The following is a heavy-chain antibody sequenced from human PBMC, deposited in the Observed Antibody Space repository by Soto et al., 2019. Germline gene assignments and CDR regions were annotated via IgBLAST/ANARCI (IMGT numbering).Heavy chain of an antibody. Sequence: QVQLQESGPGLVRPSQTLSLTCTVSGGSISSGDYYWTWIRQPPGKGLEWIGYIYYSGSTYYNPSLKSRVTLSVDTSKNHFSLRLRSVTAADTALYCGARMGEPRLGHGYDNWGQGSLVTVSS. CDR1: GGSISSGDYY. CDR2: IYYSGST. V-gene: IGHV4-30-4*01. J-gene: IGHJ1*01. D-gene: IGHD5-12*01. CDR3: ARMGEPRLGHGYDN.